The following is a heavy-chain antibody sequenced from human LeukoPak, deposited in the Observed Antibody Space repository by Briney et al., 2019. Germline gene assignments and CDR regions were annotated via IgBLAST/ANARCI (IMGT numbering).Heavy chain of an antibody. V-gene: IGHV3-30*18. Sequence: LSGGSLRLSCAASGFTFSSYGMHWVRQAPGKGLEWVAVISYDGSNKYYADSVKGRFTISRDNSKNALYLQMNSLRGEDSAVYSCAKDYYDSSEYYYGMDVWGQGTTVTVSS. J-gene: IGHJ6*02. CDR2: ISYDGSNK. CDR3: AKDYYDSSEYYYGMDV. D-gene: IGHD3-22*01. CDR1: GFTFSSYG.